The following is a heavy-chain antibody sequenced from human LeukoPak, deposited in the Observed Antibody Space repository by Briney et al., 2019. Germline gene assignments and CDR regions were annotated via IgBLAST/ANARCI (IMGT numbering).Heavy chain of an antibody. D-gene: IGHD2-2*01. CDR2: IYYSGST. J-gene: IGHJ5*02. CDR3: ARLPSSTSPFDP. Sequence: SETLSLTCTVSAGSISSHYWSWIRQPPGKGLEGIGYIYYSGSTNYNPSLKSRVTISVDTSRNQFSLQLSSVTAADTAVYYCARLPSSTSPFDPWGQGTLVTVSS. V-gene: IGHV4-59*11. CDR1: AGSISSHY.